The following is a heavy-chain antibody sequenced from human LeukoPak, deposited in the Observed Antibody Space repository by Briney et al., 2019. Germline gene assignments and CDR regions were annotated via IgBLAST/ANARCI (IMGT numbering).Heavy chain of an antibody. CDR3: AKERKLLPFDC. Sequence: GGSLRLSCAASGFTFTTYGMHWVRQGPGKGLEWVAFIQNDEIDKFYADSVKGRFTISRDNSKNPLYLQMNSLRAEDTAVYYCAKERKLLPFDCWGQGTLVTVSS. CDR2: IQNDEIDK. V-gene: IGHV3-30*02. CDR1: GFTFTTYG. J-gene: IGHJ4*02. D-gene: IGHD4-23*01.